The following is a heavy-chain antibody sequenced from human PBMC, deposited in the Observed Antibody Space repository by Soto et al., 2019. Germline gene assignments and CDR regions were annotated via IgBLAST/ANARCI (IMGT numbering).Heavy chain of an antibody. CDR2: IYYSGST. V-gene: IGHV4-59*01. Sequence: SETLSLTCTVSGGSISSYYWSWIRQPPGKGLEWIGYIYYSGSTNYNPSLKSRVTISVDTSKNQFSLKLSSVTAADTAVYYCASTPAYYDFWSGLDWFDPWGQGTLVTVSS. J-gene: IGHJ5*02. CDR1: GGSISSYY. D-gene: IGHD3-3*01. CDR3: ASTPAYYDFWSGLDWFDP.